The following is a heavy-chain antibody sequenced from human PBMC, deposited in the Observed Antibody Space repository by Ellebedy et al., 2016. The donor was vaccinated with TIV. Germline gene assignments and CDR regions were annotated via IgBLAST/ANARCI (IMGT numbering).Heavy chain of an antibody. CDR2: IYYSGST. V-gene: IGHV4-39*01. CDR1: GGSISSGDYY. J-gene: IGHJ5*02. D-gene: IGHD6-19*01. Sequence: MPSETLSLTCTVSGGSISSGDYYWSWIRQPPGKGLEWIGSIYYSGSTYYNPSLKSRVTISVDTSKNQFSLKLSSVTAADTAVYYCSRQGQWLDRNNWFDPWGQGTLVTVSS. CDR3: SRQGQWLDRNNWFDP.